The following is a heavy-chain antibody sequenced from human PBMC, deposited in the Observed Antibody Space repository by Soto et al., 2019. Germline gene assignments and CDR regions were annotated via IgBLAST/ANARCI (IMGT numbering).Heavy chain of an antibody. V-gene: IGHV4-59*01. J-gene: IGHJ6*02. Sequence: SETLSLTCTVSGGSISSYYWSWIRQPPGKGLEWIGYIYYSGSTNYNPSLKSRVTISVDTSKNQFSLKLSSVTAADTAVYYCARGDYYYYYGMDVWGQGTTVTVSS. CDR3: ARGDYYYYYGMDV. CDR1: GGSISSYY. CDR2: IYYSGST.